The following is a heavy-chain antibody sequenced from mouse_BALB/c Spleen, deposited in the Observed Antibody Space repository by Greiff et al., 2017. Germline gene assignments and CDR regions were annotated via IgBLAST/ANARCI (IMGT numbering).Heavy chain of an antibody. CDR3: AREGLRRVFAY. J-gene: IGHJ3*01. CDR2: ILPGSGST. Sequence: VKLQESGAELMKPGASVKISCKATGYTFSSYWIEWVKQRPGHGLEWIGEILPGSGSTNYNEKFKGKATFTADTSSNTAYMQLSSLTSEDSAVYYCAREGLRRVFAYWGQGTLVTVSA. V-gene: IGHV1-9*01. CDR1: GYTFSSYW. D-gene: IGHD2-4*01.